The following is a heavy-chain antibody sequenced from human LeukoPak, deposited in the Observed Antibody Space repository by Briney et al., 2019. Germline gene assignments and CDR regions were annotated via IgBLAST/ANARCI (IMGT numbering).Heavy chain of an antibody. Sequence: GGSLRLSCAASGFTFSSYGMHWVRQAPGKGLEWVAVIWYDGSNKYYADSVKGRFTISRDNSKNTLYLQMNSPRAEDTALYYCAKDVAAAGYHYFDYWGQGTLVTVSS. CDR1: GFTFSSYG. D-gene: IGHD6-13*01. J-gene: IGHJ4*02. CDR2: IWYDGSNK. CDR3: AKDVAAAGYHYFDY. V-gene: IGHV3-30*02.